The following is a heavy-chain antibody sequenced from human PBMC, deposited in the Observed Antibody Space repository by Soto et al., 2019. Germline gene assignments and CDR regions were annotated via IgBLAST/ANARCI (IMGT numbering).Heavy chain of an antibody. D-gene: IGHD6-19*01. CDR2: INHSGST. CDR1: SWSFSGYY. CDR3: ARVRSGWYMRYFDY. J-gene: IGHJ4*01. V-gene: IGHV4-34*01. Sequence: PSETLSLTCAFYSWSFSGYYWSWIRQPPGKGLEKIGEINHSGSTNYNPYLKSRVTISVDTYKNHFSLKLSSVTAAFTSVYSCARVRSGWYMRYFDYWGQTTLFTVAS.